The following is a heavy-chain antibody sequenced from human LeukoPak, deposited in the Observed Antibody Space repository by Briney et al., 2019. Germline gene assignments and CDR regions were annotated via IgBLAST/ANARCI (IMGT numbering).Heavy chain of an antibody. CDR2: IYTSGST. Sequence: SETLSLTCTVSGGSISSYYWSWIRQPAGKGLEWIGRIYTSGSTNYNPSLKSRVTMSVDTSKNQFSLKLSSVTAADTAVYYCARALRYSPSDDNYYYYYMDVWGKGTTVTVSS. V-gene: IGHV4-4*07. CDR1: GGSISSYY. CDR3: ARALRYSPSDDNYYYYYMDV. D-gene: IGHD4-11*01. J-gene: IGHJ6*03.